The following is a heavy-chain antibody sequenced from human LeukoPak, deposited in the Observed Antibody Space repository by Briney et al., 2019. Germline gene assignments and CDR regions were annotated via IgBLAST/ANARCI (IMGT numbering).Heavy chain of an antibody. Sequence: SETLSLTCAVYGGSFSGYYWSWIRQPPGKGLEWIGRIYTSGSTNYNPSLKSRVTMSVDTSKNQFSLKLGSVTAADTAVYYCARSIVVVPAAMGASGWFDPWGQGTLVTVSS. J-gene: IGHJ5*02. CDR1: GGSFSGYY. V-gene: IGHV4-59*10. D-gene: IGHD2-2*01. CDR2: IYTSGST. CDR3: ARSIVVVPAAMGASGWFDP.